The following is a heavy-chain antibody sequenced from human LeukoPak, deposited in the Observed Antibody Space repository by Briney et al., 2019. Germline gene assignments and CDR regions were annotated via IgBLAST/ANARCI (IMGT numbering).Heavy chain of an antibody. CDR1: GYSFTSYW. Sequence: GESLKISCKGSGYSFTSYWIGWVRQMPGKGLEWMGIIYPGDSDTRYSPSFQGQVTISADKSISTAYLQWSSLKASDTAMYYCATRHGATGGVFAFDIWGQGTMVTASS. CDR2: IYPGDSDT. D-gene: IGHD1-26*01. V-gene: IGHV5-51*01. J-gene: IGHJ3*02. CDR3: ATRHGATGGVFAFDI.